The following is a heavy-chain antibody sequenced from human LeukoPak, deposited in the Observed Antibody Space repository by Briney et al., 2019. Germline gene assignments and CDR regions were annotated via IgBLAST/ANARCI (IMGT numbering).Heavy chain of an antibody. CDR1: GFTFRSYE. CDR3: ASSLWVTHHLTD. J-gene: IGHJ4*02. D-gene: IGHD3-9*01. CDR2: ISSSGSTI. Sequence: PGGSLRLSCAASGFTFRSYEMNWVRQAPGKGLEWVSYISSSGSTIYYADSVKGRFTISRDNAKNSLYLQMNSLRAEDTAVYYCASSLWVTHHLTDWGQGTLVTVSS. V-gene: IGHV3-48*03.